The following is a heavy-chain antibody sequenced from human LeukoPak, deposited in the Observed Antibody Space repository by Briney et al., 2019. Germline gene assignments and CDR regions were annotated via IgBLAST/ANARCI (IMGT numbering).Heavy chain of an antibody. V-gene: IGHV4-39*07. D-gene: IGHD6-13*01. CDR1: GGSISRYY. CDR3: ARDVYSSSPISTGLIQH. J-gene: IGHJ1*01. CDR2: IYYSGSA. Sequence: SETLSLTCSVSGGSISRYYWGWIRQPLGKGLEWIGSIYYSGSAYYNPSLKSRVTISVDTSKNQFSLRLSSVTAADTAVYYCARDVYSSSPISTGLIQHWGQGTLVTVSS.